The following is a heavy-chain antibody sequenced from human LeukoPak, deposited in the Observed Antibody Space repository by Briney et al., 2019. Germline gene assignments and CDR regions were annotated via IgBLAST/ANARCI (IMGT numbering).Heavy chain of an antibody. CDR2: ISHDGSEK. D-gene: IGHD2-2*01. Sequence: GGALRLSCAASGFTFSTYVLHWVRQAPGKGLEWVAVISHDGSEKYYADSVKGRFTISRDNSKNTLYLQMNSLRAEDTAVYYCAKEYCTTTNCLGDWGLGTLVTVS. J-gene: IGHJ4*02. V-gene: IGHV3-30*18. CDR3: AKEYCTTTNCLGD. CDR1: GFTFSTYV.